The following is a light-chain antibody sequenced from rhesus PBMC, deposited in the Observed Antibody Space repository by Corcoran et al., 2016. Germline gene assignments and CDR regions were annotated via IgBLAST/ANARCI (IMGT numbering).Light chain of an antibody. J-gene: IGKJ1*01. CDR3: LQSKNSWT. CDR2: QTS. Sequence: DIVLTQSPVSLAVSPGQRTTITCRASASVSFFGTNLIHWYQQKAGQPPKLLIYQTSNKATGVPVRFSGSGSGTDFTLTIYPVEADDAADYYCLQSKNSWTFGQGTKVEIK. CDR1: ASVSFFGTNL. V-gene: IGKV7-13*01.